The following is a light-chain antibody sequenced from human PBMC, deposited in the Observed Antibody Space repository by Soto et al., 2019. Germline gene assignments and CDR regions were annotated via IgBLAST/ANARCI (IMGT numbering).Light chain of an antibody. J-gene: IGKJ1*01. CDR3: QQYNSYWT. CDR2: AAS. V-gene: IGKV1-5*01. CDR1: QTISSW. Sequence: DIQMTQSPSTLSGSVGDRVTITCRASQTISSWLAWYQQKPGKAPKLLIYAASNLQSGVPSRFSGSGSGTEFTLTISSLQPDDFATYYCQQYNSYWTFGQGTKVDIK.